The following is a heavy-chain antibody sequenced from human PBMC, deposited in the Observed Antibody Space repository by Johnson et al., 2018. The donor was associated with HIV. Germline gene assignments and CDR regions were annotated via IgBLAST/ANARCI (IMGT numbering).Heavy chain of an antibody. V-gene: IGHV3-66*01. CDR2: INSGGGT. J-gene: IGHJ3*01. D-gene: IGHD5-24*01. Sequence: VQLVESGGGLVQPGGSLRLSCAASGFTVSSNYMTWVRQGPGKGLAWVSVINSGGGTYYADSVTGRFTISRDNSKNTLYLQMNSLRAEDTAVYFCARGCRDGYTCDAFDVWGRGTLVTVSS. CDR3: ARGCRDGYTCDAFDV. CDR1: GFTVSSNY.